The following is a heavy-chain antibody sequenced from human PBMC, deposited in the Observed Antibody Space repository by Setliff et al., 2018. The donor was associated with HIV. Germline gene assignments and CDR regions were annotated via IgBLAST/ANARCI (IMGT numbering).Heavy chain of an antibody. CDR3: ARKLQPGYGMDV. D-gene: IGHD5-18*01. V-gene: IGHV3-11*03. Sequence: GSLRLSCAASGFTFSDYYMGWIRQAPGKGLEWVSYISGRSSDPNYADSVKGRFTISRDNAKNSVYLQMNSLRAEDTAMYYCARKLQPGYGMDVWGQGTTVTVSS. CDR1: GFTFSDYY. CDR2: ISGRSSDP. J-gene: IGHJ6*02.